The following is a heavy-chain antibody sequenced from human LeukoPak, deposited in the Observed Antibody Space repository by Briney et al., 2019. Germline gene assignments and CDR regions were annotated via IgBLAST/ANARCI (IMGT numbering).Heavy chain of an antibody. CDR2: IYYSGST. D-gene: IGHD3-3*01. J-gene: IGHJ5*02. CDR3: ATYTIYEFWSGPNWFDP. V-gene: IGHV4-39*01. Sequence: SETLSLTCAVYGGSFSGYYWGWIRQPPGKGLEWIGSIYYSGSTYYNPSLKSRVTISVDTSKNQFSLKLSSVTAADTAVYYCATYTIYEFWSGPNWFDPWGQGTLVTVSS. CDR1: GGSFSGYY.